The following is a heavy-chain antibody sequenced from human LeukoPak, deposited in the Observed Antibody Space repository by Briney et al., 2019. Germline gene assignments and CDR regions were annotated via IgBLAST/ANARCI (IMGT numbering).Heavy chain of an antibody. CDR1: GGSFSGYY. J-gene: IGHJ6*03. Sequence: PSETLSLTCAVYGGSFSGYYWSWIRQPPGKGLEWVGEISHSGSTSYNPSLKSRVTISVDTSKYQFSLRLSSVTAADTDVYYCATRGPGDYDFWSGYFSWDYYYYYMDVWGKGTTVTVSS. D-gene: IGHD3-3*01. CDR2: ISHSGST. V-gene: IGHV4-34*01. CDR3: ATRGPGDYDFWSGYFSWDYYYYYMDV.